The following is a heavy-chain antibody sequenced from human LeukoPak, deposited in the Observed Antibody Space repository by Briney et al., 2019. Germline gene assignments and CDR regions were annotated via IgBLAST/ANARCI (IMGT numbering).Heavy chain of an antibody. CDR2: INPSGGST. V-gene: IGHV1-46*01. Sequence: ASVKVSCKASGYTFTSYYMHWVRQAPGQGLEWMGIINPSGGSTSYAQKFQGRVTMTRDTSTSTVYMELSSLRSEDTAVYYCARDLRPIVYGSGSPLGYWGQGTLVTVSS. J-gene: IGHJ4*02. CDR1: GYTFTSYY. CDR3: ARDLRPIVYGSGSPLGY. D-gene: IGHD3-10*01.